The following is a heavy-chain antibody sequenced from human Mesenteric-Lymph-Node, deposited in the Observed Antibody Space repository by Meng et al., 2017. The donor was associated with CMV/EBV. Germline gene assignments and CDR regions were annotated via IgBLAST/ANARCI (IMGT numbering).Heavy chain of an antibody. CDR2: IHYGETT. Sequence: GSLRLSCTVSGDSIAGSDYYWGWIRQSPGKGLEWIGSIHYGETTYYNPSLKSRVTISVDTSKNQFSLKLTSVTAADTAVYYCARDFGSWANYYDPWGQGTLVTVSS. J-gene: IGHJ5*02. D-gene: IGHD6-13*01. V-gene: IGHV4-39*07. CDR1: GDSIAGSDYY. CDR3: ARDFGSWANYYDP.